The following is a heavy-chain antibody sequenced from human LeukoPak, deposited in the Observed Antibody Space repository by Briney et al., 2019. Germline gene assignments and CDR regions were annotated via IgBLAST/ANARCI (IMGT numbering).Heavy chain of an antibody. CDR2: LYHSGNT. J-gene: IGHJ4*02. CDR3: ARYSGNYRFFDY. D-gene: IGHD1-26*01. V-gene: IGHV4-31*03. Sequence: SETLSLTCTVSSGSISSYDYYWTWIRQHPGKGPEWIGYLYHSGNTYYNPSLKSRVTISVDTSENQFSLKLTSVTAADSAMYYCARYSGNYRFFDYWGQGTLVTVSS. CDR1: SGSISSYDYY.